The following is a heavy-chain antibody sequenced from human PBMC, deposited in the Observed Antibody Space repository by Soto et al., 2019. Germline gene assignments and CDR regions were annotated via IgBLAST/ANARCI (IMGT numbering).Heavy chain of an antibody. Sequence: PSETLSLTCTVSGGSISSYYWSWIRQPPGKGLEWIGYIYYSGSTNYNPSLKSRVTISVDTSKNQFSLKLSSVTAADTAVYYCASLTGTTDYYYYMDVWGKGTTVTGSS. D-gene: IGHD1-7*01. V-gene: IGHV4-59*01. CDR1: GGSISSYY. CDR3: ASLTGTTDYYYYMDV. CDR2: IYYSGST. J-gene: IGHJ6*03.